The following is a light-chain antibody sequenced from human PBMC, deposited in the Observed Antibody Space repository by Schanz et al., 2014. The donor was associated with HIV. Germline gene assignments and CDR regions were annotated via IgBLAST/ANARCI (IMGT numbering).Light chain of an antibody. CDR2: RAS. Sequence: DIQMTQSPSTLSASVGDRVTITCRASQSIDTWLAWYQQKPGEAPKLLIYRASYLESGVPSRFSGSGSGTEFTLTISSLQPEDFATYYCQQSYGTSWTFGQGTKVEIK. CDR3: QQSYGTSWT. J-gene: IGKJ1*01. V-gene: IGKV1-5*03. CDR1: QSIDTW.